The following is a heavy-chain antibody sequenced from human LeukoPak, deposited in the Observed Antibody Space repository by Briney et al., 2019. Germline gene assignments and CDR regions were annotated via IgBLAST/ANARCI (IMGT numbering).Heavy chain of an antibody. V-gene: IGHV3-48*03. J-gene: IGHJ4*02. CDR1: GFTFSGYE. D-gene: IGHD3-3*02. Sequence: SGGSLRLSCAASGFTFSGYEMNWVRQAPGKGLEWVSYIGSSGGTIYYADSVKGRFTISRDNSKNTLYLQMNSLRAEDTAVYYCARDSAFLEWSYFDYWGQGTLVTVSS. CDR3: ARDSAFLEWSYFDY. CDR2: IGSSGGTI.